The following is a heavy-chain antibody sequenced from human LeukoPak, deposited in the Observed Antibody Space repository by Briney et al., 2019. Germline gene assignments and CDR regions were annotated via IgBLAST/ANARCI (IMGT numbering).Heavy chain of an antibody. Sequence: GGSLRLSCAASGFTLSCYAMNWVRQAPGKGLEWVSFISGGGDITYYADSVKGRFTISRDTSRNMVYLQMNSLRAEDTAVYYCAKDDCSNGICYFDYWGQGTQVTVSS. CDR1: GFTLSCYA. V-gene: IGHV3-23*01. CDR3: AKDDCSNGICYFDY. CDR2: ISGGGDIT. D-gene: IGHD2-8*01. J-gene: IGHJ4*02.